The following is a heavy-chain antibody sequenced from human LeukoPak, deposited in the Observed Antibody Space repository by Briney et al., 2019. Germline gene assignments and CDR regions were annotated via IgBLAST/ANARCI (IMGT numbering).Heavy chain of an antibody. CDR3: ARSPLYGSGTFGLGQDY. CDR2: IRSKANSYAT. D-gene: IGHD3-10*01. V-gene: IGHV3-73*01. J-gene: IGHJ4*02. Sequence: PGGSLRLSCAASGFTFSGSAMHWVRQASGKGLEWVGRIRSKANSYATAYAASVKGRFTISRDDSKNTAYLQMNNLKTEDTAVYYCARSPLYGSGTFGLGQDYWGQGTLVTVSS. CDR1: GFTFSGSA.